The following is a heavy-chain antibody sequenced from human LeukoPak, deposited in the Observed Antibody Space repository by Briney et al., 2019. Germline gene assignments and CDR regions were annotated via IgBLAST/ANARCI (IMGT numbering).Heavy chain of an antibody. V-gene: IGHV3-23*01. D-gene: IGHD2/OR15-2a*01. CDR1: GITFSSYA. J-gene: IGHJ5*02. Sequence: GGSLRLSCAASGITFSSYAMNWVRQAPGKGLEWVSAINGRGDNTYYADSVKGRFTISRDNSKSTLFLQMNSLRAEDTAIYYCAKDRVSPGFNLFDPWGQGTLVTVSS. CDR2: INGRGDNT. CDR3: AKDRVSPGFNLFDP.